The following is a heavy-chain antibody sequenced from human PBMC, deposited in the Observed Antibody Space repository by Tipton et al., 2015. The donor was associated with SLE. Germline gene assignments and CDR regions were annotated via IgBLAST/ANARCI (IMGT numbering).Heavy chain of an antibody. D-gene: IGHD2-15*01. V-gene: IGHV4-61*02. CDR1: GGSISSASYF. CDR3: ASYPNCSGGSCYYYYGMDV. J-gene: IGHJ6*02. CDR2: IYTSGSS. Sequence: TLSLTCTVSGGSISSASYFWNWIRQPAGKGLEWIGTIYTSGSSNYNPSLKSRVTISLDTSKNQFSLRLSSVTAADTAVYYCASYPNCSGGSCYYYYGMDVWGQGTTVTVSS.